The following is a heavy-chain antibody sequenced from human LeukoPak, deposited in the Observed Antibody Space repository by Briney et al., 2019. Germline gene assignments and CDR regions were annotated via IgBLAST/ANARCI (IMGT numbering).Heavy chain of an antibody. CDR2: ISSSGSTI. J-gene: IGHJ4*02. V-gene: IGHV3-48*03. CDR3: ARGYSYGVHFDY. Sequence: GGSLRLSCAASGFTFSSYEMNWVRQAPGKGLGWVSYISSSGSTIYYADSVKGRFTISRDNAKSSLYLQMNSLRAEDTAVYYCARGYSYGVHFDYWGQGTLVTVSS. CDR1: GFTFSSYE. D-gene: IGHD5-18*01.